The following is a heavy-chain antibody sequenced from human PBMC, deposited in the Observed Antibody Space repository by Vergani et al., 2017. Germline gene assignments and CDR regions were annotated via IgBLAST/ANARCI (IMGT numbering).Heavy chain of an antibody. CDR3: VKDNDSDADGPFDL. CDR2: IDRNYGVK. CDR1: GFTFQAFA. D-gene: IGHD3-16*01. Sequence: VEAGGGLVQPGGSLRLSCTASGFTFQAFAFHWVRQVSGGGLEWGSGIDRNYGVKNGNSFEGRFSISRDNAKKAVFLQMNNLRHEDTALYFCVKDNDSDADGPFDLWGRGTLVTVSS. J-gene: IGHJ2*01. V-gene: IGHV3-9*01.